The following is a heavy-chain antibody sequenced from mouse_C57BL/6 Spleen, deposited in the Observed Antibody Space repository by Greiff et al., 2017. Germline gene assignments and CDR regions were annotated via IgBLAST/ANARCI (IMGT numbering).Heavy chain of an antibody. CDR2: ISSGGDYI. CDR1: GFTFSSYA. J-gene: IGHJ3*01. Sequence: EVQVVESGEGLVKPGGSLKLSCAASGFTFSSYAMSWVRQTPEKRLEWVAYISSGGDYIYYADTVKGRFTISRDNARNTLYLQMSSLKSEDTAMYYCTREENYYGSSPWFAYWGQGTLVTVSA. CDR3: TREENYYGSSPWFAY. V-gene: IGHV5-9-1*02. D-gene: IGHD1-1*01.